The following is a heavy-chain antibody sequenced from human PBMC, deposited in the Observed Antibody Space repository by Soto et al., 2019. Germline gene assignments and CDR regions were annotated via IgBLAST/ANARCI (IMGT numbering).Heavy chain of an antibody. D-gene: IGHD5-12*01. CDR3: AKGRSLTMATITDYFDY. CDR2: ISWNSGSI. Sequence: GGSLRLSCAASGFTFDDYAMHWVRQAPGKGLEWVSGISWNSGSIGYADSVKGRFTISRDNAKNSLYLQMNSLRAEDTALYYCAKGRSLTMATITDYFDYWGQGTLVTVSS. V-gene: IGHV3-9*01. CDR1: GFTFDDYA. J-gene: IGHJ4*02.